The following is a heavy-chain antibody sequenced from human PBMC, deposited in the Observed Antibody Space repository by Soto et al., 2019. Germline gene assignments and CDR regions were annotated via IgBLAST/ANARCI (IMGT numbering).Heavy chain of an antibody. V-gene: IGHV3-15*01. CDR1: GFTFSNAW. CDR2: IKSKTDGGTT. Sequence: EVQLVESGGGLVKPGGSLRLSCAASGFTFSNAWMSWVRQAPGKGLEWVGRIKSKTDGGTTDYAAPVKGRFTISRDDSKNTLYRQMNSLKTEDTAVYYETSPFYRGGDYWGQGTLVTVSS. CDR3: TSPFYRGGDY. J-gene: IGHJ4*02. D-gene: IGHD4-4*01.